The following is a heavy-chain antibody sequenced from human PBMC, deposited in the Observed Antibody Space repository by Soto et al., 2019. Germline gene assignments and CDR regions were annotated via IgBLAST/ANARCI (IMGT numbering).Heavy chain of an antibody. CDR3: ARVAATPMGAYYYYYMDV. Sequence: SETLSLTCTVSGGSISSYYWSWIRQPPGKGLEWIGYIYYSGSTNYNPSHKSRVTISVDTSKNQFSLKLSSVTAADTAVYYCARVAATPMGAYYYYYMDVWGKGTTVTVSS. V-gene: IGHV4-59*01. CDR2: IYYSGST. D-gene: IGHD2-15*01. CDR1: GGSISSYY. J-gene: IGHJ6*03.